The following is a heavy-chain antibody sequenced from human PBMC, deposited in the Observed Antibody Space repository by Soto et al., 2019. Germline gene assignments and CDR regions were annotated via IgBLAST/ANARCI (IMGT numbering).Heavy chain of an antibody. D-gene: IGHD3-3*02. Sequence: PGGSLRLSCAASGFTFSSYAMSWVRQAPGKGLEWVSAISGSGGSTYYADSVKGRFTISRDNSKNTLYLQMNGLRAEDTAVYYCAKSSTPRDRFYFDYWGQGTLVTVSS. J-gene: IGHJ4*02. CDR2: ISGSGGST. CDR1: GFTFSSYA. V-gene: IGHV3-23*01. CDR3: AKSSTPRDRFYFDY.